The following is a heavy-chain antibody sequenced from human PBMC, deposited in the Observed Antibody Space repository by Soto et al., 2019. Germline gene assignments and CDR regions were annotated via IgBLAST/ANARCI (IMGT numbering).Heavy chain of an antibody. V-gene: IGHV3-9*01. J-gene: IGHJ6*02. CDR1: GFTFSSYS. Sequence: GGSLRLSCAASGFTFSSYSMNWVRQAPGKGLEWVSGISWNSGTIGYADSVKGRFTISRDNAKNSLYLQMNSLRAEDTALYYCAKSTGGTANGMGVWGQGTTVTVSS. CDR3: AKSTGGTANGMGV. D-gene: IGHD2-8*02. CDR2: ISWNSGTI.